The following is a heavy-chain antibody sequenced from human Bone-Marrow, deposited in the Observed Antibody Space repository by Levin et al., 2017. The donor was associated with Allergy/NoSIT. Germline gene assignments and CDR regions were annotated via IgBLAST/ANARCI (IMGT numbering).Heavy chain of an antibody. V-gene: IGHV3-7*03. Sequence: GGSLRLSCAASGFTFSHYWMSWVRQTPGKGLEWVANINEDESKKYYVDSEKGRFTISRDNTKSSVYLEMNSLRDEDTALYHCASLPEADIVATTAAFDIWGPGTMVTVSS. CDR2: INEDESKK. J-gene: IGHJ3*02. CDR3: ASLPEADIVATTAAFDI. D-gene: IGHD5-12*01. CDR1: GFTFSHYW.